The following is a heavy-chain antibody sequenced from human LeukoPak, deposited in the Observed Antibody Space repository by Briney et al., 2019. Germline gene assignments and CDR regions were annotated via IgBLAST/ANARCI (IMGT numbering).Heavy chain of an antibody. Sequence: PGGSLRLSCAASGITFSTYWIHWVRQAPGKGLAWVSRMNSGGSTTTYADSVKGRFTISRDNAKNSLYLQMNSLRAEDTAVYYCARYGNGAWLAHYSFDIWGQGTMVTVSS. CDR3: ARYGNGAWLAHYSFDI. CDR2: MNSGGSTT. D-gene: IGHD6-19*01. CDR1: GITFSTYW. V-gene: IGHV3-74*03. J-gene: IGHJ3*02.